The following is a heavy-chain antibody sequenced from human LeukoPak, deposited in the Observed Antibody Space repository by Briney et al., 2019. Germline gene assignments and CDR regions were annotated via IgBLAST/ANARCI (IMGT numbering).Heavy chain of an antibody. D-gene: IGHD6-19*01. CDR3: AKEQGSGWHIFDY. J-gene: IGHJ4*02. Sequence: GGSLRLSCAASGFTFSNYAMSWVRQAPGKGLEWVSGISGSGGSTYYADSVKGRFTISRDNSKNTLYLQMNSLRVEDTAVYYCAKEQGSGWHIFDYWGQGTLVTVSS. V-gene: IGHV3-23*01. CDR1: GFTFSNYA. CDR2: ISGSGGST.